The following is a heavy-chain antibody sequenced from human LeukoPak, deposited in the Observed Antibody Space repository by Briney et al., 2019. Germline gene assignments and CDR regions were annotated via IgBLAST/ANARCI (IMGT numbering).Heavy chain of an antibody. J-gene: IGHJ4*02. CDR2: ISSSGSTI. CDR1: GFTFSDYY. CDR3: AKSHRGHCSATTCDDEGDY. D-gene: IGHD2-2*01. V-gene: IGHV3-11*01. Sequence: GGSLRLSCAASGFTFSDYYMSWIRQAPGKGLEWVSYISSSGSTIYYADSVKGRFTISRDNAKNSLYLQMNSLRAEDTAVYYCAKSHRGHCSATTCDDEGDYWGQGTLVTVSS.